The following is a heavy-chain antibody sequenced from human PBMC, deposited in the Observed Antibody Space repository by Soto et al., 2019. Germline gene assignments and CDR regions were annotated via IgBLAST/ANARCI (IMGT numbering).Heavy chain of an antibody. CDR1: GYTFTSYD. J-gene: IGHJ6*02. CDR2: MNPNSGNT. Sequence: QVQLVQSGAEVKKPGASVKVSCKASGYTFTSYDINWVRQATGQGLEWMGWMNPNSGNTGYAQKFQGRDTKTRNTSTRTAYMGPSSLRHEGTGVDDCVGQEGTRGRYSDYGMDVWGQGTTVTVSS. V-gene: IGHV1-8*01. CDR3: VGQEGTRGRYSDYGMDV. D-gene: IGHD1-1*01.